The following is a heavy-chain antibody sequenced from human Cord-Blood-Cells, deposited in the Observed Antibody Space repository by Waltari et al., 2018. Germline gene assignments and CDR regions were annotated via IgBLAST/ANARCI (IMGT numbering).Heavy chain of an antibody. CDR2: IYHSGST. CDR1: GYPIRSGYS. J-gene: IGHJ5*02. D-gene: IGHD2-2*01. CDR3: ASGVVVPANYWFDP. V-gene: IGHV4-38-2*02. Sequence: QVQLQESGPGLVKPSETLSLTCTFSGYPIRSGYSWGWIRPPPGKGLEWIGSIYHSGSTYYNPSLKSRVTISVDTSKNQFSLKLSSVTAADTAVYYCASGVVVPANYWFDPWGQGTLVTVSS.